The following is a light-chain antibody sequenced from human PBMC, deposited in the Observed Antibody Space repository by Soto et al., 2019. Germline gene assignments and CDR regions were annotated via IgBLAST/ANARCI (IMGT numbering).Light chain of an antibody. Sequence: DIQMTQSPSSLSASVGDRVTITCRASQSINTYLNWYQQKPGKAPKLLIYGASSLQSGVPSTFSGSGSGTDFTLTISSLQPEDFATYYCQQSYSNLSFGGGTKVEIK. V-gene: IGKV1-39*01. J-gene: IGKJ4*01. CDR3: QQSYSNLS. CDR2: GAS. CDR1: QSINTY.